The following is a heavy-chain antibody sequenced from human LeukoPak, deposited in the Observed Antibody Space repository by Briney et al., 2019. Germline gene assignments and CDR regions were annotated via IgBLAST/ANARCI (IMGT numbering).Heavy chain of an antibody. V-gene: IGHV3-66*01. D-gene: IGHD3-10*01. Sequence: GGSLRLSCAVSGFTVSDNFMSWVRQTPGKGLEWVSIIYSGGTIHYADSVKGRFTISRDNSKNTLYLQMNSLRVEDTAVYYCVKDRDHYGSGTYGWFDPWGQGTLVIVSS. CDR2: IYSGGTI. CDR1: GFTVSDNF. J-gene: IGHJ5*02. CDR3: VKDRDHYGSGTYGWFDP.